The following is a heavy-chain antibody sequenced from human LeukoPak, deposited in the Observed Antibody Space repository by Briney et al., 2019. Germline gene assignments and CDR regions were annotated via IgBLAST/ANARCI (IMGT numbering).Heavy chain of an antibody. D-gene: IGHD1-26*01. J-gene: IGHJ4*02. CDR3: ARARWGGSYHPPRDY. CDR1: GDTFTSYY. CDR2: INPSGGST. V-gene: IGHV1-46*01. Sequence: ASLKVSCEASGDTFTSYYMRWVREAPGQGGEWVGIINPSGGSTSYAQKFQGRVTMTRDMSTSTVYMELSSLRSEDTAVYYCARARWGGSYHPPRDYWGQGTLVTVSS.